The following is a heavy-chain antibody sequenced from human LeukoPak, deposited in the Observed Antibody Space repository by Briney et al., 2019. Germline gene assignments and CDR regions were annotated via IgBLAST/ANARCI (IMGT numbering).Heavy chain of an antibody. D-gene: IGHD6-13*01. J-gene: IGHJ4*02. CDR3: AKCREQQLGLPFFDY. Sequence: GGTLRLSCAASGFTFSSYGMSWVRQAPGKGLEWVSVISGSGGSTDYADSVKGRFTISRDNSKNTLYLQMNSLRAEDTAVYYCAKCREQQLGLPFFDYWGQGTLVTVSS. CDR1: GFTFSSYG. V-gene: IGHV3-23*01. CDR2: ISGSGGST.